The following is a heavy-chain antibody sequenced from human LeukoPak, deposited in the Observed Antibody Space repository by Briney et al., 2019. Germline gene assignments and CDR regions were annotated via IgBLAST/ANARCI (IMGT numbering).Heavy chain of an antibody. D-gene: IGHD5-12*01. V-gene: IGHV3-30*02. CDR3: AREGMATIQAYYYYYYYMDV. CDR2: IRFDGSYK. Sequence: GGSLRLSCAASGFTFSSYGMHWVRQAPGKGLEWVAFIRFDGSYKDYADSVKGRFTISRDKSKNTLYLQMNSLRAEDTAVYYCAREGMATIQAYYYYYYYMDVWGKGTTVTISS. J-gene: IGHJ6*03. CDR1: GFTFSSYG.